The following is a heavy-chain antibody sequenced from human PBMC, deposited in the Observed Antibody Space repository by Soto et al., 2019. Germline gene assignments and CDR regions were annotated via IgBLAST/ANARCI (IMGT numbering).Heavy chain of an antibody. Sequence: QISLKESGPALVKPTQTLTLTCSFSGFSLTTTGVGVGWIRQPPGKALEWLALIYWDDDERYNPSLKNRLTITKDTSKNPVVLTMTNVDPVDTATYFCALGIAARPFDSWGQGTLVTVSS. CDR3: ALGIAARPFDS. J-gene: IGHJ4*02. CDR1: GFSLTTTGVG. V-gene: IGHV2-5*02. D-gene: IGHD6-6*01. CDR2: IYWDDDE.